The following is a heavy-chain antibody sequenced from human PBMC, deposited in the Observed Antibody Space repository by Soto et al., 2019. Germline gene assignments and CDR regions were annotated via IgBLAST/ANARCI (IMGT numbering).Heavy chain of an antibody. D-gene: IGHD6-6*01. J-gene: IGHJ6*02. CDR3: ARQFSSSSGGMDV. V-gene: IGHV5-51*01. CDR2: IYPGDSDT. Sequence: RESLKLSCKGSGYSFTSYWMGWVREIPGKGLEWMGIIYPGDSDTRYSPSFQGQVTIPADKSISTAYLQWSSLKASDTAMYYCARQFSSSSGGMDVWGQGTTVTVSS. CDR1: GYSFTSYW.